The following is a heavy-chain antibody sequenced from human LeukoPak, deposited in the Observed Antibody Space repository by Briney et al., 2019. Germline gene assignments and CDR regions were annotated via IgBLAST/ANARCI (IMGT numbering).Heavy chain of an antibody. CDR3: TRVGPSTVVDY. D-gene: IGHD1-26*01. CDR2: IRSKPQSYAT. CDR1: GFTFSDSA. V-gene: IGHV3-73*01. Sequence: GALRLSCAASGFTFSDSAIHWVRQASGKGLEWVGRIRSKPQSYATAYDESLKGGFTISRDDSKNTAYLQMSSLKIEDTAVYYCTRVGPSTVVDYWGQGTQVTVSS. J-gene: IGHJ4*02.